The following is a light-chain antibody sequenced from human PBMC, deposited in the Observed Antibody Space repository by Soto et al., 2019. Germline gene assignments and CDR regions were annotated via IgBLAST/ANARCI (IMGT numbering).Light chain of an antibody. CDR3: QQYGSLWT. V-gene: IGKV3-20*01. CDR2: GAS. CDR1: QSVSSSY. J-gene: IGKJ1*01. Sequence: EIVLTQSPGTLSLSPGERATLSCRASQSVSSSYLAWYQQKAGQAPRLLIYGASSRATGIPDRFSGSGSGTDLTLTISRLEPEDFAVYYCQQYGSLWTFGQGTK.